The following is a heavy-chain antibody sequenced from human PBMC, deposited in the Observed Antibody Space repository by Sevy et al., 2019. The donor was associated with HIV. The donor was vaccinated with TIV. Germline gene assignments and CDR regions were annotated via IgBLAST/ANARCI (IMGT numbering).Heavy chain of an antibody. CDR1: GFAFSNFA. D-gene: IGHD3-10*01. V-gene: IGHV3-23*01. J-gene: IGHJ6*03. CDR2: ISGSSAYT. Sequence: GGSLRLSCAASGFAFSNFAISWVRQAPGKGLEWVSLISGSSAYTYYADSVKGRFTISRDNSKNTLYLQMNSLRVEDTALYYFARGINFSGSGGEGDSYMDVWGKGTTVTVSS. CDR3: ARGINFSGSGGEGDSYMDV.